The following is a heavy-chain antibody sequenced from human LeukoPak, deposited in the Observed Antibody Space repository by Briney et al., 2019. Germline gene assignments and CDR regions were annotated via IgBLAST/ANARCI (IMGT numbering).Heavy chain of an antibody. CDR1: GYTFTGYY. V-gene: IGHV1-2*02. D-gene: IGHD5-12*01. CDR2: INPNSGGT. J-gene: IGHJ4*02. CDR3: ARVYSGYDSAVDY. Sequence: ASVKVSCKASGYTFTGYYMHWVRQAPGQGLEWMGWINPNSGGTNYAQKFQGRVTMTRDTSISTAHMELSRLRSDDTAVYYCARVYSGYDSAVDYWGQGTLVTVSS.